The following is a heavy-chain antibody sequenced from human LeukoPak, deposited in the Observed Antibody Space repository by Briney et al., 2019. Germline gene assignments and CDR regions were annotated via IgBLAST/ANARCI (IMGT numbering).Heavy chain of an antibody. D-gene: IGHD2-15*01. V-gene: IGHV3-7*01. CDR3: AREDGYCSGGNCYSYFDS. J-gene: IGHJ4*02. CDR2: IKKTGSET. Sequence: GGSLRLSCAASKFIFSNYWMSWVRQAPGKGLEWVAYIKKTGSETYYVDSVKGRFTITRDNARNSLLLQMNSLRAEDTAVYYCAREDGYCSGGNCYSYFDSWGQGTLVTVSS. CDR1: KFIFSNYW.